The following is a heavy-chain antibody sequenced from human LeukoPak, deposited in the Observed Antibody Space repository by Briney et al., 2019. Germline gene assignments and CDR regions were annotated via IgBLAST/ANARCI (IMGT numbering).Heavy chain of an antibody. J-gene: IGHJ5*02. CDR2: TVVGRGET. D-gene: IGHD1-14*01. V-gene: IGHV1-58*02. CDR3: AAERYDGPCCWFDP. Sequence: SVKASCKTSGFTFRTSAIQWVRQARGQRLEWIGWTVVGRGETKYAQDLQGRVTITTDMSTSTAYLELSGLRSEDTAVYYCAAERYDGPCCWFDPWGQGTLVTVSS. CDR1: GFTFRTSA.